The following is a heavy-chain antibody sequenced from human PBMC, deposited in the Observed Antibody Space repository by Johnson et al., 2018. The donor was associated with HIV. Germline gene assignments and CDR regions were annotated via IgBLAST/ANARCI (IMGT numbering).Heavy chain of an antibody. D-gene: IGHD2-21*01. CDR3: ARDGYSGGFDI. J-gene: IGHJ3*02. V-gene: IGHV3-7*03. CDR1: GFTFSSYG. CDR2: IKQDGSEK. Sequence: VQLVESGGGVVQPGRSLRLSCAASGFTFSSYGMHWVRQAPGKGLEWVANIKQDGSEKYYVDSVKGRFTISRDDSKNSLYLQMNSLKTEDTAVYYCARDGYSGGFDIWGQVTMVTVSS.